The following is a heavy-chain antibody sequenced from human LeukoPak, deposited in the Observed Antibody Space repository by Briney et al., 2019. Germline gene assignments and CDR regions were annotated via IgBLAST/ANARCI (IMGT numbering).Heavy chain of an antibody. CDR2: IYYSGST. CDR3: ARDMYDSSGFDY. J-gene: IGHJ4*02. V-gene: IGHV4-31*03. CDR1: GGSISSGGYY. D-gene: IGHD3-22*01. Sequence: PSETLSLTCTVSGGSISSGGYYWSWIRQHPGKGLEWIGYIYYSGSTYYNPSLKSRVTISVDTSKNQFSLKLSSVTAADTAVYYCARDMYDSSGFDYWGRGTLVTVSS.